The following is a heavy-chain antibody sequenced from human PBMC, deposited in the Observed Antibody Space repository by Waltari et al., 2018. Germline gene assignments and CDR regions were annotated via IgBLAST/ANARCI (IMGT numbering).Heavy chain of an antibody. CDR1: GFTFDVYA. J-gene: IGHJ4*02. CDR3: AKDGGDGYNTRGFDY. CDR2: INWKSGNI. D-gene: IGHD3-16*01. V-gene: IGHV3-9*01. Sequence: EVQLVESGGGLVQPGRSLRLPCAASGFTFDVYAMHWVRQAPGKGLELFSGINWKSGNIAYADSVKGRFTISRDNAKNSLYLQMNSLRAEDTALYYCAKDGGDGYNTRGFDYWGQGTLVTVSS.